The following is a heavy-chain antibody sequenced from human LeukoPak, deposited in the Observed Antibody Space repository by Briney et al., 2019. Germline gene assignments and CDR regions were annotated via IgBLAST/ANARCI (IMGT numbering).Heavy chain of an antibody. CDR3: ARDQPYYYGMDV. Sequence: GGSLRLSCAASGFTVSSNYMSWVRQAPGKGLEWVSVIYSGGSTYYADSMKGRFTISRDNSKNTLYLQMNSLRAEDTAVYYCARDQPYYYGMDVWGQGTTVTVSS. J-gene: IGHJ6*02. CDR1: GFTVSSNY. V-gene: IGHV3-53*01. CDR2: IYSGGST.